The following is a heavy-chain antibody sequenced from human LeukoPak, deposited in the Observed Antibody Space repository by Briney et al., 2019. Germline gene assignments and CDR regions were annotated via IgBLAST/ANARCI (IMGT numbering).Heavy chain of an antibody. D-gene: IGHD6-13*01. CDR2: ISAYNGNT. J-gene: IGHJ6*03. Sequence: ASVKVSCKASGYTFTSYGISWVRQAPGQGLEWMGWISAYNGNTNYAQKFQGRVTITRNTSISTAYMELSSLRSEDTAVYYCARGSTGYYSSRPLYYYYYMDVWGKGTTVTVSS. CDR3: ARGSTGYYSSRPLYYYYYMDV. V-gene: IGHV1-18*01. CDR1: GYTFTSYG.